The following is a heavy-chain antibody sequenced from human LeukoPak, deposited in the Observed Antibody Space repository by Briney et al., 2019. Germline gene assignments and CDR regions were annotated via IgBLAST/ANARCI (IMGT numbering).Heavy chain of an antibody. CDR2: INSDGSIT. Sequence: GGSLRLSCAASGFTFTTYWMHWVRQAPGKGLVWVSHINSDGSITSYADSVKGRFTISRDNAKNTLYLQMNSLRAEDTAVYYCARGFESYYDFWSGYYSVDYWGQGTLVTVSS. D-gene: IGHD3-3*01. J-gene: IGHJ4*02. V-gene: IGHV3-74*01. CDR3: ARGFESYYDFWSGYYSVDY. CDR1: GFTFTTYW.